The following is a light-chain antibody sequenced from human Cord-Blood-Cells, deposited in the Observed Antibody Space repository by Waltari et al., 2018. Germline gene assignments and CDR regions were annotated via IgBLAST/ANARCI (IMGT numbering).Light chain of an antibody. CDR1: QVISSY. CDR3: QQYYSYPLT. CDR2: AAS. J-gene: IGKJ4*01. V-gene: IGKV1-8*01. Sequence: ALRMTQSPSSLSASTGDRVTITCRASQVISSYLAWYQPKPGKAPKLLIFAASTLQSGVPSRFSGSGSGTDFTLTISCLQSEDFATYYCQQYYSYPLTFVGGTKVEIK.